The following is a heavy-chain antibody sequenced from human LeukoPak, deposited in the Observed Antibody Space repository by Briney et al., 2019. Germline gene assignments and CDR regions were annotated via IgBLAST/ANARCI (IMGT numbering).Heavy chain of an antibody. CDR1: GFTFSNYE. Sequence: GGSLRLSCAASGFTFSNYEMHWVRQAPGKGLEWISYISSSGDTIFYADSVKGRFTISRDNAKNSLSLEMNSLRAEDTAVYYCTESLYYYASGTFNFFDPWGQGTLVTVSS. J-gene: IGHJ5*02. CDR3: TESLYYYASGTFNFFDP. D-gene: IGHD3-10*01. CDR2: ISSSGDTI. V-gene: IGHV3-48*03.